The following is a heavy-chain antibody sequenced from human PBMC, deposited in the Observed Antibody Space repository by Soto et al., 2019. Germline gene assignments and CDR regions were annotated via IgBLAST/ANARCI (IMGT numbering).Heavy chain of an antibody. CDR1: GGSFSGYY. J-gene: IGHJ6*02. Sequence: DTLSLTCAVYGGSFSGYYWSWIRQPPGKGLEWIGEINHSGSTNYNPSLKSRVTISVDTSKNQFSLKLSSVTAADTAVYYCARGFAYYYYGMDVWGQGTTVTVSS. V-gene: IGHV4-34*01. CDR2: INHSGST. CDR3: ARGFAYYYYGMDV.